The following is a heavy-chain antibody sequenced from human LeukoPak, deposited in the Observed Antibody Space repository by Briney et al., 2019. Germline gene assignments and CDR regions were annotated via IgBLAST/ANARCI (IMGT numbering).Heavy chain of an antibody. D-gene: IGHD3-22*01. CDR1: GFALSTYA. J-gene: IGHJ4*02. V-gene: IGHV3-23*01. Sequence: GGSLRLSCAASGFALSTYAMTWVRQAPGKGLEWVSTINGSDGGTYSADSVKGRFSISRDNSKNKLYLLMNSLRAEDTALYYCARERYYSDSSGFKYWGQGALVTVSS. CDR2: INGSDGGT. CDR3: ARERYYSDSSGFKY.